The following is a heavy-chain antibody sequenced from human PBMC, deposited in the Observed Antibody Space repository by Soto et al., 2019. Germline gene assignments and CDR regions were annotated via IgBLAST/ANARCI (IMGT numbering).Heavy chain of an antibody. D-gene: IGHD6-25*01. CDR3: ARECITAQRGFDY. CDR2: IYYNGGN. Sequence: SETLSLTCAVSGYSISSGYYWSWIRQHPGKGLEWIGYIYYNGGNYYNPSLKSRAIISVDTSKHQFSLKLSSVTAADTAVYYCARECITAQRGFDYWGQGILVTVSS. CDR1: GYSISSGYY. V-gene: IGHV4-31*11. J-gene: IGHJ4*02.